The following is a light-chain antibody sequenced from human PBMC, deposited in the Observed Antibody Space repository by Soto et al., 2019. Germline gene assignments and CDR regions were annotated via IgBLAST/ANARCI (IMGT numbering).Light chain of an antibody. V-gene: IGLV2-14*01. J-gene: IGLJ1*01. CDR2: QVT. Sequence: QSVLTQPAPVSASPGQSITISCTGTSSDVGGYNYVSWYQHHPGKVPKLMIFQVTKRPSGVSDRFYGSKSGNTASLTISGLQAEDEGDYFCSSYTTSSTYVLGTGTKVTVL. CDR3: SSYTTSSTYV. CDR1: SSDVGGYNY.